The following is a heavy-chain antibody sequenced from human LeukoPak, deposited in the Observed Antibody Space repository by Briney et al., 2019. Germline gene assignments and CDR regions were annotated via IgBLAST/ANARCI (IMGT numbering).Heavy chain of an antibody. Sequence: ASVKVSCKASGYTFTNYDINWVRQAPGQGLEWMGWINPNSGGTNYAQKFQGRVTMTRDTSISTAYMELSRLRSDDTAVYYCARVSWFGELLFPFDYWGQGTLVTVSS. J-gene: IGHJ4*02. V-gene: IGHV1-2*02. CDR2: INPNSGGT. D-gene: IGHD3-10*01. CDR1: GYTFTNYD. CDR3: ARVSWFGELLFPFDY.